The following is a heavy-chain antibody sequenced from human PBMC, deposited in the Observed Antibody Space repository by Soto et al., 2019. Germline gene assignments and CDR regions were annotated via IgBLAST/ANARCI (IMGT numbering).Heavy chain of an antibody. Sequence: EVQVLESGGGLVQPGGSLRLSCAGSGFTFINYAMNWVRQAPGKGLEWVSSISGGGDAAFFPDSVRGRFTISRDNSKNTVTLQMNSLGVNDTAVYYCARKILGSTTRPNYWYFDIGGRGNLVTVSS. CDR1: GFTFINYA. V-gene: IGHV3-23*01. CDR3: ARKILGSTTRPNYWYFDI. D-gene: IGHD7-27*01. CDR2: ISGGGDAA. J-gene: IGHJ2*01.